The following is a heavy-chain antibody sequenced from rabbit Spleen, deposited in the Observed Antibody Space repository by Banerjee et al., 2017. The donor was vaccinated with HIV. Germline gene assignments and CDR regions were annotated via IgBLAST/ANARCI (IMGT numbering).Heavy chain of an antibody. Sequence: QEQLVESGGGLVKPGASLTLTCKPSGFSFSSNYWICWVRQAPGKGPEWIACIYNGDGTTYYASWAKGRFTISKTSSTTVTLQMTSLTAADTATYFCARDTSSSFSSYGMDLWGQGTLVTVS. V-gene: IGHV1S45*01. J-gene: IGHJ6*01. D-gene: IGHD1-1*01. CDR3: ARDTSSSFSSYGMDL. CDR2: IYNGDGTT. CDR1: GFSFSSNYW.